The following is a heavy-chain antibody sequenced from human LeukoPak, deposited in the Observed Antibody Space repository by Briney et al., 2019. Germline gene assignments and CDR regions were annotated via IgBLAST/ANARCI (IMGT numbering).Heavy chain of an antibody. CDR1: GFMFSGYW. Sequence: GGSLRLSCEASGFMFSGYWMSWIRQTPGMGLEWVANINQDGSDKYYVDSVKGRFSISRDNAKNSLYLQMNSLRTDDTAMYYCARDSRGGDYWGQGTRVTVSS. D-gene: IGHD6-13*01. CDR3: ARDSRGGDY. CDR2: INQDGSDK. V-gene: IGHV3-7*03. J-gene: IGHJ4*02.